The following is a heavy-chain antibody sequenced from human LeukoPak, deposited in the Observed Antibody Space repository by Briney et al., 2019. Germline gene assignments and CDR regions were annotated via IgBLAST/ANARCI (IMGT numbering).Heavy chain of an antibody. CDR1: GFTFGTYD. V-gene: IGHV3-23*01. J-gene: IGHJ4*02. CDR3: AKGSGRYCSGGPCYSDY. D-gene: IGHD2-15*01. CDR2: ISGSGGST. Sequence: PGGSLRLSCAASGFTFGTYDMNWVRQAPGKGLEWVSSISGSGGSTYYADSVKGRLTISRDNSKNTLYLQMNSLRAEDTAVYYCAKGSGRYCSGGPCYSDYWGQGTLVTVSS.